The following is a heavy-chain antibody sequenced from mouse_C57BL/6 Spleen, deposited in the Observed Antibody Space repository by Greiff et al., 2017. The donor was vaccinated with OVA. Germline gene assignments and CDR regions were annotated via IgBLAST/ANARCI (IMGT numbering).Heavy chain of an antibody. Sequence: ESGPGLVKPSQSLSLTCSVTGYSITSGYYWNWIRQFPGNKLEWMGYISYDGSNNYNPSLKNRISITRYTSKNQFFLKLNSVTTEDTATYYCAREGTTVVATGTYYAMDYWGQGTSVTVSS. D-gene: IGHD1-1*01. CDR3: AREGTTVVATGTYYAMDY. J-gene: IGHJ4*01. CDR2: ISYDGSN. V-gene: IGHV3-6*01. CDR1: GYSITSGYY.